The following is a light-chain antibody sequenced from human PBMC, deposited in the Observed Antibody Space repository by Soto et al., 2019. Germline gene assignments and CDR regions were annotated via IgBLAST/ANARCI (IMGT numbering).Light chain of an antibody. CDR2: GAS. CDR3: QQYRSWPRT. CDR1: IN. V-gene: IGKV3-15*01. J-gene: IGKJ1*01. Sequence: INLAWYQQKPGQAPRLPIYGASTRATDMPGRFSGRGAGAEFTLTISSLQSEDFAVYYCQQYRSWPRTFGQGTKVDIK.